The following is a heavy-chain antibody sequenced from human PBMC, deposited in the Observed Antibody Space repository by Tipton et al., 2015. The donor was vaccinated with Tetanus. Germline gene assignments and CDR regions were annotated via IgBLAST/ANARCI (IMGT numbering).Heavy chain of an antibody. CDR3: ARNRVGRRQRGWYVDL. J-gene: IGHJ2*01. CDR1: GFSFSNYA. V-gene: IGHV3-23*01. D-gene: IGHD2-15*01. CDR2: IIGSGGST. Sequence: SLRLSCAASGFSFSNYAMNWVRQAPGKGLEWVSNIIGSGGSTYYPDSVKGRFTISRDNSKNTLYLQMNSLRAEDTAVYYCARNRVGRRQRGWYVDLWGRGALVTVSS.